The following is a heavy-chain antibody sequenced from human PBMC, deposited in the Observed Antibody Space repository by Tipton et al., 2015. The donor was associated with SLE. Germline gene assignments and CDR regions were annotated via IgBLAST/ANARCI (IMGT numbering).Heavy chain of an antibody. CDR2: INHSGST. D-gene: IGHD2-2*01. CDR1: GGSFSGYY. CDR3: AREVVAYDAFDI. Sequence: TLSLTCAVYGGSFSGYYWSWIRQPPGKGLEWIGEINHSGSTNYNPSLKSRVTISVDTSKNQFPLKLSSVTAADTAVYYCAREVVAYDAFDIWGQGTMVTVSS. J-gene: IGHJ3*02. V-gene: IGHV4-34*01.